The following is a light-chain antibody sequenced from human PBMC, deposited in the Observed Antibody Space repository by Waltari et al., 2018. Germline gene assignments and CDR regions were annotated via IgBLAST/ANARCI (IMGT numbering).Light chain of an antibody. CDR2: GAS. J-gene: IGKJ1*01. CDR1: QSVSSSY. CDR3: QQYGSSPGT. Sequence: EIVLTQSPGTLSLSPGEGATLSCRASQSVSSSYLAWYQQKPGQAPRLLIYGASRRATGLPDRFSGSGSGTDFTLTISRLEPEDFAVYYCQQYGSSPGTFGQGTKVEIK. V-gene: IGKV3-20*01.